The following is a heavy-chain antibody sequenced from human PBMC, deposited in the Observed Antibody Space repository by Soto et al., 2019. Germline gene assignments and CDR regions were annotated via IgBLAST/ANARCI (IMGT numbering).Heavy chain of an antibody. CDR3: AREVLSSGNPGTFYP. CDR2: ISNDGTST. Sequence: QVQLVESGGGVVQSGRSLRLSCAASRFMFSTYVMHWVRQTPDTGLEWVAGISNDGTSTHYPDSVKGRFTMSRDNSKNTLYLQMDSLVGEASAVYYCAREVLSSGNPGTFYPGAQGPLVGVSS. V-gene: IGHV3-30-3*01. D-gene: IGHD3-22*01. CDR1: RFMFSTYV. J-gene: IGHJ5*02.